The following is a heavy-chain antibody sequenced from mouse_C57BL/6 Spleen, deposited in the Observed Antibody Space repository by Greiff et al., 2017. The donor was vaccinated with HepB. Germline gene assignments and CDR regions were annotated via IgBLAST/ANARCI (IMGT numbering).Heavy chain of an antibody. D-gene: IGHD2-4*01. V-gene: IGHV5-17*01. CDR3: ARRDYLYAMDY. CDR2: ISSGSSTI. CDR1: GFTFSDYG. Sequence: EVHLVESGGGLVKPGGSLKLSCAASGFTFSDYGMHWVRQAPEKGLEWVAYISSGSSTIYYADTVKGRFTISRDNAKNTLFLQMTSLRSEDTAMYYCARRDYLYAMDYWGQGTSVTVSS. J-gene: IGHJ4*01.